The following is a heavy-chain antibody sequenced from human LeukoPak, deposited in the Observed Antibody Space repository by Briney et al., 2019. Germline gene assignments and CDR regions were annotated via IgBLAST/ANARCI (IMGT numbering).Heavy chain of an antibody. CDR2: LYYTGTT. J-gene: IGHJ5*02. CDR1: GGSISGYY. CDR3: ARGSGCSLDA. V-gene: IGHV4-59*01. Sequence: TPSETLSLTCTVSGGSISGYYWSWIRQPPGKGLEWLGYLYYTGTTHNNPSLGSRVTISVDTSKNQFSLRLSSVTAADTAVYYCARGSGCSLDAWGQGTLDIVSS. D-gene: IGHD6-19*01.